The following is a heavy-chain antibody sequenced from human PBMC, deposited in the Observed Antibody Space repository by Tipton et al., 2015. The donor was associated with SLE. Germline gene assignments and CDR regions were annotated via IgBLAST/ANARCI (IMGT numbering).Heavy chain of an antibody. J-gene: IGHJ4*02. V-gene: IGHV3-64*02. CDR1: GFSFDDFA. CDR2: ISGSGGST. CDR3: ARATRPSGAYFFDS. D-gene: IGHD1-26*01. Sequence: SLRLSCAASGFSFDDFAMHWVRQAPGKGLEWVSGISGSGGSTYYADSVKGRFTISRDNSKNTVYLQMGSLRAEDMALYYCARATRPSGAYFFDSWGQGTLVTVSS.